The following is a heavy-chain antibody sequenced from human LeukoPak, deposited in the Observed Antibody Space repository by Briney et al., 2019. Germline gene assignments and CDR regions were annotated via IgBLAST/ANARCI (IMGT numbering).Heavy chain of an antibody. D-gene: IGHD6-13*01. V-gene: IGHV3-30*18. J-gene: IGHJ4*02. CDR1: GFTFSSYG. Sequence: GGSLRLSCAASGFTFSSYGMHWVRQAPGKGLEWVAVISYDGSNKYYADSVKGRFTTSRDNSKNTLYLQMNSLRAEDTAVYYCAKGIAAAGGFDYWGQGTLVTVSS. CDR3: AKGIAAAGGFDY. CDR2: ISYDGSNK.